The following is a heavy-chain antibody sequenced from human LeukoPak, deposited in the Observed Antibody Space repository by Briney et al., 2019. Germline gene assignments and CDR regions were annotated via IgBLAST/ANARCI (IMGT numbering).Heavy chain of an antibody. CDR1: GYTFTGYY. J-gene: IGHJ4*02. CDR2: INPNSGGT. CDR3: ARDDDLIVATEIDY. Sequence: ASVKVSCKASGYTFTGYYMHWVRQAPGQGLEWMGWINPNSGGTNYAQKFQGRVTMTRDTSISTAYMELSRLRSEDTAVYYCARDDDLIVATEIDYWGQGTLVTVSS. D-gene: IGHD5-12*01. V-gene: IGHV1-2*02.